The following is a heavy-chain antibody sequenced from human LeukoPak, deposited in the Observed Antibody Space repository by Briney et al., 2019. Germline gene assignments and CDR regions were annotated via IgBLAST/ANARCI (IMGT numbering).Heavy chain of an antibody. Sequence: GESLKISCKGSGYSFTSYWIGWVRQMPGKGLEWMGIIYPGDSDTRYSPSFQGQVTISADKSISTAYLQWSSLKASDTAMYYCARQGHYGGNSLLLFLRLNAFDIWGQGTMVTVSS. D-gene: IGHD4-17*01. V-gene: IGHV5-51*01. CDR3: ARQGHYGGNSLLLFLRLNAFDI. CDR1: GYSFTSYW. J-gene: IGHJ3*02. CDR2: IYPGDSDT.